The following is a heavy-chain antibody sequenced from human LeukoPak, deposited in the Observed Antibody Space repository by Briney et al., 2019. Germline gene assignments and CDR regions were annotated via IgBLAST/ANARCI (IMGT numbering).Heavy chain of an antibody. D-gene: IGHD1-26*01. CDR2: IIPILGIA. V-gene: IGHV1-69*04. J-gene: IGHJ1*01. CDR1: GGTFSSYA. CDR3: ARVSVDYVGATLAEYFQH. Sequence: SVKVSCKASGGTFSSYAISWVRQAPGQGLEWMGRIIPILGIANYAQKFQGRVTITAGKSTSTAYMELSSLRSEDTAVYYCARVSVDYVGATLAEYFQHWGQGTLVTVSS.